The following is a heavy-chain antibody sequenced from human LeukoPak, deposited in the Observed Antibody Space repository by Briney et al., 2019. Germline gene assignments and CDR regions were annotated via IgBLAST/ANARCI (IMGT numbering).Heavy chain of an antibody. Sequence: ASVKVSCKVSGYTLTELSMHWVRQAPGKGVEWMGGFDPEDGETIYAQKFQGRVTMTEDTSTDTAYMELSSLRSEDTAVYYCARARLLRFYDYVWGSSLDYWGQGTLVTVSS. CDR3: ARARLLRFYDYVWGSSLDY. V-gene: IGHV1-24*01. D-gene: IGHD3-16*01. CDR1: GYTLTELS. CDR2: FDPEDGET. J-gene: IGHJ4*02.